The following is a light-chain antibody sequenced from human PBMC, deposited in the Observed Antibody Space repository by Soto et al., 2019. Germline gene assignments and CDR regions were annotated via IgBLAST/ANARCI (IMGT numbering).Light chain of an antibody. CDR1: SGDVGGYNS. J-gene: IGLJ2*01. Sequence: QSALTQPASVSGSPGQSITISCTETSGDVGGYNSVSWYQQYPGKAPKLMIYGVSDRPSGVSNRFSGSKSGNTASLTISGLQAEDEADYYCNSYTSNSLHVVFGGGTKVTVL. V-gene: IGLV2-14*01. CDR3: NSYTSNSLHVV. CDR2: GVS.